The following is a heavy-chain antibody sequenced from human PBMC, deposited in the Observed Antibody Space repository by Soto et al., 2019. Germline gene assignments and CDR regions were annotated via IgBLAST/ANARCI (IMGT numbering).Heavy chain of an antibody. D-gene: IGHD4-17*01. V-gene: IGHV3-23*01. J-gene: IGHJ3*02. Sequence: AGGSLRLSCAASGFTFSSYAMSWVRQAPGKGLEWVSAISGSGGSTYYADSVKGRFTISRDNSKNTLYLQMNSLRAEDTAVYYCAKDRPDYGDYPDAFDIWGQGTMVTVSS. CDR3: AKDRPDYGDYPDAFDI. CDR2: ISGSGGST. CDR1: GFTFSSYA.